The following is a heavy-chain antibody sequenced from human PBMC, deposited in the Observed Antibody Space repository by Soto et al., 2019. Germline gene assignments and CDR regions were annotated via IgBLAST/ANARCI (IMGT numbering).Heavy chain of an antibody. CDR1: GGSISSGGYY. D-gene: IGHD6-13*01. Sequence: SETLSLTCTVSGGSISSGGYYWSWIRQHPGKGLEWIGYIYYSGSTYYNPSLKSRVTISVDTSKNQFSLKLSSVAAADTAVYYCARAPLDSSSRYPPQYYFDYWGHGTLVTVSS. CDR2: IYYSGST. CDR3: ARAPLDSSSRYPPQYYFDY. J-gene: IGHJ4*01. V-gene: IGHV4-31*03.